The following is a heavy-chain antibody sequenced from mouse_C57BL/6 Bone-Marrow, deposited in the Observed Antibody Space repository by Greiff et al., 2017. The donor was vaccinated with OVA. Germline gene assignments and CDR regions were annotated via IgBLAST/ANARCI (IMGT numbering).Heavy chain of an antibody. CDR2: INSDGGST. V-gene: IGHV5-2*01. D-gene: IGHD2-4*01. Sequence: EVKVVESGGGLVQPGESLKLSCESNEYEFPSHDMSWVRKTPEKRLELVAAINSDGGSTYYPDTMERRFIISRDNTKKTLYLQMSSLRSEDTAVYYCARQRRLRRYFDYWGQGTTLTVSS. J-gene: IGHJ2*01. CDR3: ARQRRLRRYFDY. CDR1: EYEFPSHD.